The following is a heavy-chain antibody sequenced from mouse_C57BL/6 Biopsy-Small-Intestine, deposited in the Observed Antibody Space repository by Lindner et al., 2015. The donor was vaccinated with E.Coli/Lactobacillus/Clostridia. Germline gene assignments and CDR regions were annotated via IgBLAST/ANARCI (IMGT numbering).Heavy chain of an antibody. CDR3: SYYSGSRSYWFFDV. Sequence: VQLQESGGGLVKPGGSLKLSCAASGFTFSDYGMHWIRQAPEKGLEWVAYVSSGSSIIYFADTVKGRFTISRDNAKNTLFLQMTSLRSEDTAMYYCSYYSGSRSYWFFDVWGTGTTVTVSS. CDR2: VSSGSSII. V-gene: IGHV5-17*01. D-gene: IGHD1-1*01. CDR1: GFTFSDYG. J-gene: IGHJ1*03.